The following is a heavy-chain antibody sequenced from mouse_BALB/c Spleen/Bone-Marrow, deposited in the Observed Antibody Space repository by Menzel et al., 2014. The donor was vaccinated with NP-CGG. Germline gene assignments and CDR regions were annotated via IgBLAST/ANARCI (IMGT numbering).Heavy chain of an antibody. Sequence: QVQLQQSGAELVKPGASVKMSCKASGYTFTSYNMHWVKQTPGQGLEWIGAIYPGNGDTSYNQKFKGKATLTADKSSSTAYMQLCSLTSEDSAVYYCARNYYGYYYAMDYWGQGTSVTVSS. V-gene: IGHV1-12*01. D-gene: IGHD1-1*01. J-gene: IGHJ4*01. CDR3: ARNYYGYYYAMDY. CDR2: IYPGNGDT. CDR1: GYTFTSYN.